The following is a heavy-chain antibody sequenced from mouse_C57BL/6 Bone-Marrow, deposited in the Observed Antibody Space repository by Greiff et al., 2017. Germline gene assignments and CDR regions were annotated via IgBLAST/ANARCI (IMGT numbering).Heavy chain of an antibody. CDR3: AREGIYYDYDGRYYYAMDY. V-gene: IGHV1-64*01. D-gene: IGHD2-4*01. CDR2: IHPNSGST. J-gene: IGHJ4*01. CDR1: GYTFTSYW. Sequence: VQLQQPGAELVKPGASVKLSCKASGYTFTSYWMPWVKQRPGQGLEWIGMIHPNSGSTNYNEKLKSKATLTVDKSSSTAYMQRSSLTSEDSAVYYSAREGIYYDYDGRYYYAMDYWGQGTSVTVSA.